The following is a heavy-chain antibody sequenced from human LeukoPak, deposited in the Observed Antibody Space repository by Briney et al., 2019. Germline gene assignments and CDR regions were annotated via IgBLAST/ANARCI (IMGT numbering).Heavy chain of an antibody. J-gene: IGHJ5*02. CDR1: GGTFSSYA. Sequence: ASVKVSCKASGGTFSSYAISWVRQAPGQGLEWMGGIIPIFSTANYAQKFQGRVTMTRDTSTSTVYMELSSLRSEDTAVYYCARDGSGSYYWFDPWGQGTLVTVSS. CDR3: ARDGSGSYYWFDP. D-gene: IGHD3-10*01. V-gene: IGHV1-69*05. CDR2: IIPIFSTA.